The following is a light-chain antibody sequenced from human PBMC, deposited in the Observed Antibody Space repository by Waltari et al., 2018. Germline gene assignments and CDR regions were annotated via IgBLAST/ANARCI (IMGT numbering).Light chain of an antibody. CDR1: QNVSDN. V-gene: IGKV3-15*01. CDR3: QQYMNWPPGYS. Sequence: ELLMTQSPVALSSSVGERASLPSRASQNVSDNLAWYQQRPGQAPALLIYGVSTRAPGVPDRFSGGGSATEFTLTINDLQSSDSAVYYCQQYMNWPPGYSFGQGTKVEIK. J-gene: IGKJ2*03. CDR2: GVS.